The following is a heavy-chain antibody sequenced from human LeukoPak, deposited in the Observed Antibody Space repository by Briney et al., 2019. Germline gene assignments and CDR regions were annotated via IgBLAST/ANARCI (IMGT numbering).Heavy chain of an antibody. D-gene: IGHD3-22*01. CDR1: GFTLSSYA. CDR3: VRGLYYDSSGYFPY. CDR2: IPTNGGVA. Sequence: PGGFLRLSCSASGFTLSSYAMHWVRQAPGRGLEYVSGIPTNGGVADYADSVKGRFTIYRDISKNTLYLHLSSLRPEDTAVYYCVRGLYYDSSGYFPYWGQGTLVTVSS. V-gene: IGHV3-64D*09. J-gene: IGHJ4*02.